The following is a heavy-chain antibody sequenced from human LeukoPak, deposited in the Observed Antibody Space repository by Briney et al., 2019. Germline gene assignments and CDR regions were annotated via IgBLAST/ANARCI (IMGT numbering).Heavy chain of an antibody. CDR3: ARDGSGYHFDY. CDR2: ISSDGSDK. J-gene: IGHJ4*02. D-gene: IGHD3-22*01. V-gene: IGHV3-30*03. CDR1: EFIFSSYG. Sequence: GGSLRLSCAASEFIFSSYGMHWVRQAPGKGLEWVAIISSDGSDKYYADSVKGRFTISRDNSKNTLYLQMNSLRGEDTAVYYCARDGSGYHFDYWGQGTLVTVSS.